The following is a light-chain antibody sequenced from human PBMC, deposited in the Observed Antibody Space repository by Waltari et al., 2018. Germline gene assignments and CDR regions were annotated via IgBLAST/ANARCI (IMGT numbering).Light chain of an antibody. CDR3: SSYTTGSTRYV. V-gene: IGLV2-14*03. CDR1: SSHIHPYNF. J-gene: IGLJ1*01. CDR2: DVN. Sequence: SALTQPTTVSGSRGQTINIHSTRTSSHIHPYNFLPLYQTNPAKTPQLNNSYQKHPGKAPKVMIYDVNNRPSVVSSRFSGSKSGNTASLTISGLQAEDEADYYCSSYTTGSTRYVFGSGTKVTVL.